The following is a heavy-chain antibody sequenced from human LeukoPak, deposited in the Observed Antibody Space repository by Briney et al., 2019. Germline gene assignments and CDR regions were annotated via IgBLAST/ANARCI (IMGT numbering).Heavy chain of an antibody. J-gene: IGHJ4*02. V-gene: IGHV4-39*07. D-gene: IGHD2-8*01. CDR3: ARGPFCTYGVCYKGFDY. CDR2: IYYSGST. Sequence: TSETLSLTCTVSGGSISSSSYYWGWIRQPPGKGLEWIGSIYYSGSTNYNPSLKSRVTISVDTSKNQFSLKLSSVTAADTAVYYWARGPFCTYGVCYKGFDYWGQGTLVTVSS. CDR1: GGSISSSSYY.